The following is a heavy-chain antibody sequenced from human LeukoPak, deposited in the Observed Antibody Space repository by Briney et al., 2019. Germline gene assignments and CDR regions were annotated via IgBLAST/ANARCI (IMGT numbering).Heavy chain of an antibody. CDR1: GFTFSSYW. CDR3: ARGVGTYYSGSGSYFRDY. CDR2: IRKDGSEK. Sequence: GGSLRLSCVASGFTFSSYWMRWVRQAPGKGLEWVANIRKDGSEKYYVDSVKGRFTISRDNAKNSLYLQMNSLRADDTGVYYCARGVGTYYSGSGSYFRDYWGQGTLVTVSS. J-gene: IGHJ4*02. V-gene: IGHV3-7*01. D-gene: IGHD3-10*01.